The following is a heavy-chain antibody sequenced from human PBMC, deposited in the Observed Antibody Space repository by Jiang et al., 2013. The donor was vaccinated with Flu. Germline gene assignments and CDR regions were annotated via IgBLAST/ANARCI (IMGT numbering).Heavy chain of an antibody. CDR2: MNPSGSS. J-gene: IGHJ6*04. CDR3: ASRRYYDFWSGYYDRKGGLDV. CDR1: GGSFSGYY. Sequence: LLKPSETLSLTCAVYGGSFSGYYWSWIRQPPGKGLEWIGEMNPSGSSNYNPSLKSRVTISVDTSRNQFSLKLSSVTAADTAVYYCASRRYYDFWSGYYDRKGGLDVWGKGTTVTVSS. V-gene: IGHV4-34*01. D-gene: IGHD3-3*01.